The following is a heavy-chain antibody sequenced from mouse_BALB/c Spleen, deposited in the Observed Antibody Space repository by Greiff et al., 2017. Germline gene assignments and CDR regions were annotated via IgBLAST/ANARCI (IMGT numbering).Heavy chain of an antibody. D-gene: IGHD2-3*01. CDR1: GFTFSSYA. J-gene: IGHJ2*01. CDR2: ISSGGST. Sequence: EVMLVESGGGLVKPGGSLKLSCAASGFTFSSYAMSWVRQTPEKRLEWVASISSGGSTYYPDSVKGRFTISRDNARNILYLQMSSLRSEDTAMYYCARADGPHYWGQGTTLTVSS. CDR3: ARADGPHY. V-gene: IGHV5-6-5*01.